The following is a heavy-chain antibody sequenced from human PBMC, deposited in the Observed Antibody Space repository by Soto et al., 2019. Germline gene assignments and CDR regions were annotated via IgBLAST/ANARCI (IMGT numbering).Heavy chain of an antibody. CDR2: IFYSGST. J-gene: IGHJ4*02. V-gene: IGHV4-30-4*01. CDR3: ARGPTATTDF. D-gene: IGHD4-17*01. Sequence: PSETLSLTCTVSGASIDNDNYYWSWIRQPPGKGLEWIAYIFYSGSTYYSPSLKSRATISIDASKNQFSLKLTSVTAADTAVYYCARGPTATTDFWGQGILVTVSS. CDR1: GASIDNDNYY.